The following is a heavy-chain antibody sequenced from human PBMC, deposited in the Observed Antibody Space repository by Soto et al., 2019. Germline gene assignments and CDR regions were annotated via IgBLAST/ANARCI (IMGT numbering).Heavy chain of an antibody. CDR3: ARSSGGNFGIIIEGSNWFDP. CDR1: GYSFSNFY. V-gene: IGHV1-46*01. J-gene: IGHJ5*02. CDR2: IDPSSGTT. Sequence: ASVKVSCKPSGYSFSNFYVHWVRQAPGQGLEWMGIIDPSSGTTSYTQKFQGRITMTRDTSRSTVYMELSSLRSDDTAIYYCARSSGGNFGIIIEGSNWFDPWGQGTLVTVSS. D-gene: IGHD3-3*01.